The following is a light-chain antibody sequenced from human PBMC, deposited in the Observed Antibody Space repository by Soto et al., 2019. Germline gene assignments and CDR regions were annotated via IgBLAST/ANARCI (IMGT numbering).Light chain of an antibody. CDR3: QHYNNWPPWT. V-gene: IGKV3-15*01. CDR2: GAS. Sequence: EVVMTPSPATLSVSPGERATLSCRASQRISSNLAWYQQRRGQAPRLLIYGASTRDPGIPARFSGSGSETEFTLTISSLQSEDFAVYYCQHYNNWPPWTFGQGTKVEIK. CDR1: QRISSN. J-gene: IGKJ1*01.